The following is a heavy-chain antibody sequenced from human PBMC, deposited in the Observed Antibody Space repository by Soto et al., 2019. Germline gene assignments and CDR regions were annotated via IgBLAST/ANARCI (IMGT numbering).Heavy chain of an antibody. CDR3: ARDTAMVTQGWFDP. V-gene: IGHV1-18*04. CDR2: ISAYNGNT. CDR1: GYTFTSYC. D-gene: IGHD5-18*01. Sequence: GASVNVSCKSSGYTFTSYCISWVRQAPGQGLEWMGWISAYNGNTNYAQKLQGRVTMTTDTSTSTAYMELRSLRSDDTAVYYCARDTAMVTQGWFDPWGQGTLVTVSS. J-gene: IGHJ5*02.